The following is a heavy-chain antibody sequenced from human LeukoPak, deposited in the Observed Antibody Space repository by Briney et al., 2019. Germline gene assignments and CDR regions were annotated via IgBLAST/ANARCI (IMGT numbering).Heavy chain of an antibody. V-gene: IGHV3-30-3*01. CDR1: GFTFSSYA. J-gene: IGHJ4*02. Sequence: PGGSLRLSCAASGFTFSSYAMHWVRQAPGKELEWVAVISYDGSNKYYADSVKGRFTISRDNSKNTLYLQMNSLRAEDTAVYYCARDLKQVLDYWGQGTLVTVSS. D-gene: IGHD6-13*01. CDR2: ISYDGSNK. CDR3: ARDLKQVLDY.